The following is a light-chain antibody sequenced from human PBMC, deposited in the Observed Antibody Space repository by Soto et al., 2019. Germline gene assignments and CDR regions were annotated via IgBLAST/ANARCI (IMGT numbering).Light chain of an antibody. Sequence: QSVLTQPASVSGSPGQSITISCTGTSSDIGGYNYASWYHHHPGKAPKLIIYDVSNRPSGVSNRFSGSKSGNTASLTISGLQPEDEADYYCSSYTTSNTRQIVFGTGTKVTVL. CDR2: DVS. CDR3: SSYTTSNTRQIV. CDR1: SSDIGGYNY. V-gene: IGLV2-14*03. J-gene: IGLJ1*01.